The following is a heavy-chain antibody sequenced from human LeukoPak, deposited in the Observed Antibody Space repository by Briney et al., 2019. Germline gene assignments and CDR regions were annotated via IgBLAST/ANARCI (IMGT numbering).Heavy chain of an antibody. J-gene: IGHJ4*02. CDR3: ARCPHRRGSCPHFDY. D-gene: IGHD2-2*01. V-gene: IGHV1-2*02. CDR1: GYTFTSYG. Sequence: ASVKVSCKASGYTFTSYGISWVRQAPGQGLEWMGWINPNSGDTNYAQNFQGRVTMTRDTSVSTAYMELSRLRSDDTAVYYCARCPHRRGSCPHFDYWGQGTLVTVSS. CDR2: INPNSGDT.